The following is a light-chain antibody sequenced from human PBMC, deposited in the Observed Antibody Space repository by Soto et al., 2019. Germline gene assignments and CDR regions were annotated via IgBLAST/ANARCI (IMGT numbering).Light chain of an antibody. Sequence: EPALTPSPGSLSLPPGERGSGSCRASQSVTSSYLAWYQQKFGQAPRLLIYDAPSRATGITDRFSGSGSGTDLTLTISRLEHGDFVVCYCQQYGSSSWTCGQGTNVDIK. CDR3: QQYGSSSWT. V-gene: IGKV3-20*01. CDR1: QSVTSSY. CDR2: DAP. J-gene: IGKJ1*01.